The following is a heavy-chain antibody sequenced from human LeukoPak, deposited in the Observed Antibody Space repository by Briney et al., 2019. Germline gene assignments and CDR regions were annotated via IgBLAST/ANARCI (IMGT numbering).Heavy chain of an antibody. V-gene: IGHV4-34*01. D-gene: IGHD3-10*01. Sequence: SETLSLTCAVYGGSFSGYYWSWIRQPPGKGLEWIGEINHSGSTNYNPSLKSRVTISVDTSENQFSLKLSSVTAADTAVYYCARHSFYYGSGSYFDYWGQGTLVTVSS. CDR3: ARHSFYYGSGSYFDY. CDR1: GGSFSGYY. J-gene: IGHJ4*02. CDR2: INHSGST.